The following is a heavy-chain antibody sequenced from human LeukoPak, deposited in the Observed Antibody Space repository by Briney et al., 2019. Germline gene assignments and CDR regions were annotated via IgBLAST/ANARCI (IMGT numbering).Heavy chain of an antibody. CDR3: AKDHDILTGYFDY. CDR2: ISYDGSNK. J-gene: IGHJ4*02. Sequence: GGSLRLSCAASGFTFSIYGMHWVRQAPGKGLEWVAVISYDGSNKYYADSVKGRFTISRDNSKNTLYLQMNSLRAEDTAVYYCAKDHDILTGYFDYWGQGTLVTVSS. CDR1: GFTFSIYG. D-gene: IGHD3-9*01. V-gene: IGHV3-30*18.